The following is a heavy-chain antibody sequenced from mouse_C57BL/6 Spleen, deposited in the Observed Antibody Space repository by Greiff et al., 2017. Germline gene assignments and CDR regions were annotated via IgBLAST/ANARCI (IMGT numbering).Heavy chain of an antibody. CDR3: TTGPEITTVVRDAMGY. D-gene: IGHD1-1*01. CDR2: IDPENGDT. Sequence: EVQLQQSGAELVRPGASVKLSCTASGFNIKDDYMHWVKQRPEQGLEWIGWIDPENGDTEYASKFQGKATITADTSSNTAYLQLSSLTSEDTAVYYGTTGPEITTVVRDAMGYWGQGTSVTVSS. V-gene: IGHV14-4*01. J-gene: IGHJ4*01. CDR1: GFNIKDDY.